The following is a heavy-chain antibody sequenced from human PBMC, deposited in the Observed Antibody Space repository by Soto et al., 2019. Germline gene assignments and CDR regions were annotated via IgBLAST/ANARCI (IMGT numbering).Heavy chain of an antibody. V-gene: IGHV4-30-4*01. CDR3: ARGRCCLTGRCFPNWFDS. CDR2: IYKSATT. CDR1: GDSISTVDYF. J-gene: IGHJ5*01. D-gene: IGHD7-27*01. Sequence: SETLSLTCSVSGDSISTVDYFWAWVRQPPGQALEYIGYIYKSATTYYNPSFESRVAISLDTSKSQFSLNVTSLTAADTAVYFCARGRCCLTGRCFPNWFDSWGQGTLVTVSS.